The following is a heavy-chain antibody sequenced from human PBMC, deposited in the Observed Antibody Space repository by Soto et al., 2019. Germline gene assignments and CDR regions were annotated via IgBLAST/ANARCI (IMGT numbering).Heavy chain of an antibody. D-gene: IGHD6-19*01. V-gene: IGHV6-1*01. CDR1: GDSVSSNSAA. CDR3: ARYTSAWYLEY. J-gene: IGHJ4*02. Sequence: PSQTLSLTCAISGDSVSSNSAAWNWIRQSPSRGLEWLGRTYYRSKWYSDYAVSVRGRITINPDTSKNQLYLQLDSVTPEDTAVYYCARYTSAWYLEYWGQGTLVTVSS. CDR2: TYYRSKWYS.